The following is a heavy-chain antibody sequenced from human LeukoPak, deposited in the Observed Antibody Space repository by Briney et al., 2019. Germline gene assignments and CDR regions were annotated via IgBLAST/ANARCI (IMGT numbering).Heavy chain of an antibody. Sequence: GGSLRLSCVASGFTFSSYGMHWVRQAPGKGLEWVAVISYDGSNKYYADSVKGRFTISRDNSKNTLYLQMNSLRAEDTAVYYCAKDPASGYDFWSGYSYGMDVWGQGTTVTVSS. D-gene: IGHD3-3*01. J-gene: IGHJ6*02. CDR2: ISYDGSNK. CDR3: AKDPASGYDFWSGYSYGMDV. V-gene: IGHV3-30*18. CDR1: GFTFSSYG.